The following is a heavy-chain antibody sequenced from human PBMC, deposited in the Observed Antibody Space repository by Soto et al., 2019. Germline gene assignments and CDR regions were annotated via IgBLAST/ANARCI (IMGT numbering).Heavy chain of an antibody. CDR3: ARDRIQSRRGDYYYYGMDV. Sequence: ETLSLTCTVSGGSVSSGSYYWSWIRQPPGKGLEWIGYIYYSGSTNYNPSLKSRVTISVDTSKNQFSLKLSSVTAADTAVYYCARDRIQSRRGDYYYYGMDVWGQGTTVTVSS. J-gene: IGHJ6*02. CDR2: IYYSGST. CDR1: GGSVSSGSYY. V-gene: IGHV4-61*01. D-gene: IGHD2-15*01.